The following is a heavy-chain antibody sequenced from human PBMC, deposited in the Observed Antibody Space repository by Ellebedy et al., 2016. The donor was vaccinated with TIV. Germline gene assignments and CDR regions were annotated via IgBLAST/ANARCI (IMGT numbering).Heavy chain of an antibody. Sequence: ASVKVSXKASRYTFTSYYLHWVRQAPGQRLEWMGIINPSDGDTRYAQKFQGRVTMTRGTSTSRVYMELSSLRSDDAAVYYCARTPRIAARYPYEYWGQGTLVTVSS. CDR2: INPSDGDT. CDR1: RYTFTSYY. J-gene: IGHJ4*02. V-gene: IGHV1-46*01. D-gene: IGHD6-6*01. CDR3: ARTPRIAARYPYEY.